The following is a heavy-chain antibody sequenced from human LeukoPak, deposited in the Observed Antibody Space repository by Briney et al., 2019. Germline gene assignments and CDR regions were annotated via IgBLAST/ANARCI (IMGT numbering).Heavy chain of an antibody. CDR3: ARHRYVYSGPDS. D-gene: IGHD5-12*01. CDR2: IFYDGRT. V-gene: IGHV4-39*01. Sequence: SGTLPSPSGSPGASFRGGISYGGGFTQSPGKDLGGIGRIFYDGRTAYSPSLGSRVTISVDTSKNQFSLKLNSVTASDTAVYYCARHRYVYSGPDSLGQGTLVTVSS. CDR1: GASFRGGISY. J-gene: IGHJ4*02.